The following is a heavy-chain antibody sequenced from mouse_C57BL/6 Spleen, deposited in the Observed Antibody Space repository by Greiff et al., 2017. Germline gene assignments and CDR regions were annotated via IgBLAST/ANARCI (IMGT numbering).Heavy chain of an antibody. CDR3: TRSLAYYVDY. CDR2: IDPETGGT. J-gene: IGHJ2*01. D-gene: IGHD4-1*01. Sequence: VQLQQSGAELVRPGASVTLSCKASGYTFTDYEMHWVKQTPVHGLEWIGAIDPETGGTAYNQKFKGKAILTADKSSSTAYMELRSLTSEDSAVYYCTRSLAYYVDYWGQGTTLTVSS. V-gene: IGHV1-15*01. CDR1: GYTFTDYE.